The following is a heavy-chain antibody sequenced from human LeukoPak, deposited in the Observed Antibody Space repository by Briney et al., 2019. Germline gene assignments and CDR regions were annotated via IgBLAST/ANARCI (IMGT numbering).Heavy chain of an antibody. Sequence: PSETLSLTCTVSGASVSSYYWSWFRQPPGKGLEWIGYIDNSGSTNYNPSLRSRVTISVDKSKNQFSLKLSSVTAADTAVYYCARGLAYWGQGTLVTVSS. J-gene: IGHJ4*02. CDR2: IDNSGST. CDR3: ARGLAY. V-gene: IGHV4-59*02. CDR1: GASVSSYY.